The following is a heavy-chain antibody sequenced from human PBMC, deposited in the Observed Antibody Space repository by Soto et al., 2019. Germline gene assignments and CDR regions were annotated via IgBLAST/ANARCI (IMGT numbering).Heavy chain of an antibody. J-gene: IGHJ5*02. CDR1: GYTFTSYA. V-gene: IGHV1-3*01. D-gene: IGHD3-22*01. CDR3: ARTRGPYYYDSSGYYSS. Sequence: ASVKVSCKASGYTFTSYAMQWVRQAPGQRLEWMGWINAGSGNTKYSQKFQGRVTMTRDTSTSTDYMELSSLRSEDTAVYYCARTRGPYYYDSSGYYSSWGQGTLVTVSS. CDR2: INAGSGNT.